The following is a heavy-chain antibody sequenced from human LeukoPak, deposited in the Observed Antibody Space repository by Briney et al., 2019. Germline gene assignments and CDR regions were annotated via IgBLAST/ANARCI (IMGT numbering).Heavy chain of an antibody. Sequence: SETLSLTCTVSGGSISSSSYYWGWIRQPPGKGLEWIGSIYYSGSTYYNPSLKSRVTISVDTSKNQLSLKLSSVTAADTAVYYCARGPPPDFDYWGQGTLVTVSS. CDR3: ARGPPPDFDY. CDR2: IYYSGST. J-gene: IGHJ4*02. CDR1: GGSISSSSYY. V-gene: IGHV4-39*07.